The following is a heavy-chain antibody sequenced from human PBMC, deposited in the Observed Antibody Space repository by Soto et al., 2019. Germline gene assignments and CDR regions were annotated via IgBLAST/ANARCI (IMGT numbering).Heavy chain of an antibody. CDR2: INADGSDT. J-gene: IGHJ4*02. CDR1: GFTFEDYA. CDR3: AKARFYFDSSPYDS. D-gene: IGHD1-26*01. Sequence: EVQLVQSGGGVVRPGGSLRLSCAASGFTFEDYALHWVRQSSGKSPEWVSLINADGSDTYYADSVKGRFTISRDNNKHSLYLQMNSLRPEDTAIYFCAKARFYFDSSPYDSSGQGTLVTVTS. V-gene: IGHV3-43D*03.